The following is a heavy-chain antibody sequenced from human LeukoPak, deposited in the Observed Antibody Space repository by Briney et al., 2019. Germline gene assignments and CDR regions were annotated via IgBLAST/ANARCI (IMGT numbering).Heavy chain of an antibody. CDR2: ISAYNGNT. CDR3: ARASITIFGVDAFDI. CDR1: GYTFTSYG. V-gene: IGHV1-18*01. D-gene: IGHD3-3*01. Sequence: GASVKVSCKASGYTFTSYGISWVRQAPGQGLEWMGWISAYNGNTNYAQKLQGRVTMTTDTSTSTAYMELRSLRSDDTAVYYCARASITIFGVDAFDIWGQGTMVTVSS. J-gene: IGHJ3*02.